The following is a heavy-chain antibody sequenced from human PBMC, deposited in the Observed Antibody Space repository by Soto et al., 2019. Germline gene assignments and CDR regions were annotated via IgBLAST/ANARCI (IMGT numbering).Heavy chain of an antibody. D-gene: IGHD3-22*01. CDR1: GFTFSSYA. CDR2: IRGSGGST. CDR3: AKDSRRSITMIVVVITDFDY. V-gene: IGHV3-23*01. J-gene: IGHJ4*02. Sequence: EVQLLESGGGLVQPGGSLRLSCAASGFTFSSYAMSWVRQAPGKGLEWVSAIRGSGGSTYYADSVKGRFTISRDNSKNTLYLQMNSLRAEDTAVYYCAKDSRRSITMIVVVITDFDYWGQGTLVTVSS.